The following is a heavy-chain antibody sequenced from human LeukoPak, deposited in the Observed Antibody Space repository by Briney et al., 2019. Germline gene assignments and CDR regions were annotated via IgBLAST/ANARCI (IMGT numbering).Heavy chain of an antibody. CDR2: IIPIFGTA. D-gene: IGHD2-15*01. Sequence: ASVKVSCKASGGTFRSYAISWVRQAPGQGLEWMGGIIPIFGTANYAQKFQGRVTITADKSTSTAYMELSSLRSEDTAVYYCARRIIGYCSGGSCYLGAFDIWGQGTMVTVSS. CDR3: ARRIIGYCSGGSCYLGAFDI. V-gene: IGHV1-69*06. CDR1: GGTFRSYA. J-gene: IGHJ3*02.